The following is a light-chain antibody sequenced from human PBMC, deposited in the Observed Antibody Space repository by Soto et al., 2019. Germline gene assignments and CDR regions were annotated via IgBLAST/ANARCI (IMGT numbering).Light chain of an antibody. J-gene: IGLJ2*01. CDR3: SSYTSSSTPVV. V-gene: IGLV2-14*01. CDR1: SSDVGGYNY. CDR2: DVS. Sequence: QSALTQPASVSGSPGQSITISCTGTSSDVGGYNYVSWYQQHPCKAPKLMIYDVSNRPSGVSTRFSGSKSGNTASLTISGLQAEDEADYYCSSYTSSSTPVVFGGGTKLTVL.